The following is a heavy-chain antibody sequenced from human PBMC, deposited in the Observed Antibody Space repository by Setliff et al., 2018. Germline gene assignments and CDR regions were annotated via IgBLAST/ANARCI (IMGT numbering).Heavy chain of an antibody. CDR3: ARGFWSGHNDAFDI. D-gene: IGHD3-3*01. CDR2: ISGGSDRT. CDR1: GFTFSSFS. Sequence: PGGSLRLSCAASGFTFSSFSMDWIRQAPGKGLEWVSYISGGSDRTYYADSVKGRFTISRDNAKNSLFLQMNSLRVDDTAIYYCARGFWSGHNDAFDIWGRGTLVTVPS. J-gene: IGHJ3*02. V-gene: IGHV3-48*01.